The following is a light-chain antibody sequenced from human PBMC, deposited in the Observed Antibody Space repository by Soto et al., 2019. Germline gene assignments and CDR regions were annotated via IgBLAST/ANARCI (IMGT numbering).Light chain of an antibody. CDR3: QQYGSTPLT. V-gene: IGKV3-20*01. J-gene: IGKJ4*01. CDR1: QSVRSNS. CDR2: DAS. Sequence: EIVLTQSPDTLSLSTGERATLSCRASQSVRSNSLAWYQQKPGQAPRFLIYDASSRATGIPDRFSGSGSGTDFTLTISRLEPEDFAVYYCQQYGSTPLTFGGGTKVDIK.